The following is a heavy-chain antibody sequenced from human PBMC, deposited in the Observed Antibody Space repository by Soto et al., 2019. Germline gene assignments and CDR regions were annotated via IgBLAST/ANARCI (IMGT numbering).Heavy chain of an antibody. CDR3: ARIHWQPDYLEGFGV. CDR1: GYTFTSHG. J-gene: IGHJ6*01. V-gene: IGHV1-18*04. CDR2: ISAYNGDT. Sequence: ASVKVSCKTSGYTFTSHGISWVRWAPGRGLEWMGWISAYNGDTKYAQRVQDRVSMTTDTSTATAYIELRSLRFDDTAIYFCARIHWQPDYLEGFGVWGQGSPVTVVS. D-gene: IGHD3-16*01.